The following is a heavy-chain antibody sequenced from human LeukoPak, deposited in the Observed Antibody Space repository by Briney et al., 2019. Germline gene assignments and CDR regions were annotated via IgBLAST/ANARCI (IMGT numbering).Heavy chain of an antibody. J-gene: IGHJ6*03. CDR3: ASITMVRGVIPYYYYMDV. V-gene: IGHV1-18*01. CDR2: ISAYNGNT. Sequence: ASVKVSCKASGYTFTSYGISWVRQAPGQGLEWMGWISAYNGNTNYAQKLQGRVTMTTDTSTSTAYMELRSLRSDDTAVYYCASITMVRGVIPYYYYMDVWGKGTTVTVSS. CDR1: GYTFTSYG. D-gene: IGHD3-10*01.